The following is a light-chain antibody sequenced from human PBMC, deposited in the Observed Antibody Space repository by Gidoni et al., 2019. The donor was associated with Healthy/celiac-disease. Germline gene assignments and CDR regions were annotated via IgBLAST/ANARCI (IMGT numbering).Light chain of an antibody. J-gene: IGKJ3*01. CDR3: QQYGSPLFT. CDR1: QSVSSCY. CDR2: GAS. Sequence: EIVLTQSPGTLSLSPGERATLSCRASQSVSSCYLAWYQQKPGQAPRLLIYGASSRATCIPDRFSGSGSGTDFTLTISRLEPEDFAVYYCQQYGSPLFTFXPXTKVDIK. V-gene: IGKV3-20*01.